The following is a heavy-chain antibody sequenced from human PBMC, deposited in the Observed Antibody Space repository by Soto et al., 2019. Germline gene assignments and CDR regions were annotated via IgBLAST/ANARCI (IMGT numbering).Heavy chain of an antibody. D-gene: IGHD3-10*01. CDR1: GFTFSSYG. CDR2: ISYDGSNK. Sequence: GWSLRLACAASGFTFSSYGMHWVRQAPGKGLEWVAVISYDGSNKYYADSVKGRFTISRDNSKNTLYLQMNSLRAEDTAVYYCAKDTWTKTGGIFVDYWGEGTLVTLSP. J-gene: IGHJ4*02. V-gene: IGHV3-30*18. CDR3: AKDTWTKTGGIFVDY.